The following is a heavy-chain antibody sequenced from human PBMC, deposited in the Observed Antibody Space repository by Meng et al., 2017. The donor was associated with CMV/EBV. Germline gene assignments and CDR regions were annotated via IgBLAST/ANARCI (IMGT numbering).Heavy chain of an antibody. D-gene: IGHD4-23*01. CDR1: GGSFSGFY. Sequence: GSLRLSCAVYGGSFSGFYWSWISQPPGKGLEWIGEINHRGSTNYNPSLKSRVTISVDASKNQFSLKLSSVTAADTAVYYCASRKWVTVTLYYYYGMDVWGQGTTVTVSS. V-gene: IGHV4-34*01. CDR2: INHRGST. J-gene: IGHJ6*02. CDR3: ASRKWVTVTLYYYYGMDV.